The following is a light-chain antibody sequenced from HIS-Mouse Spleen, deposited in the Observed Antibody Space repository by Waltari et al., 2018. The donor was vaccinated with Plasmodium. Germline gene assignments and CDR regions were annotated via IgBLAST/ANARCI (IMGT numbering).Light chain of an antibody. Sequence: SYELTQPPSVSVSPGQTASITCSGDKLGDKYACWYQQKPGQPPVLVIYQDSKRPSGIPERFSGSHSGNTATLTISGTQAMDEADYYCQAWDSSTAWVFGGGTKLTVL. CDR1: KLGDKY. V-gene: IGLV3-1*01. CDR3: QAWDSSTAWV. CDR2: QDS. J-gene: IGLJ2*01.